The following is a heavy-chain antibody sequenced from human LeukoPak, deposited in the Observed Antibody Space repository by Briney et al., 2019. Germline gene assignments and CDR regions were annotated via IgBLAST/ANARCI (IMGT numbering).Heavy chain of an antibody. CDR2: IHGGGDVT. Sequence: GGSPRLSCAVSGFIFSNYAMNWVRQAPEKGLEWVSTIHGGGDVTYYADSVKGRFTISRDNSRNTLYLQMNSLRAEDTAVYYCAKALSSSFYYFDLGGRGTLVTVSS. D-gene: IGHD3-16*02. V-gene: IGHV3-23*01. CDR1: GFIFSNYA. CDR3: AKALSSSFYYFDL. J-gene: IGHJ2*01.